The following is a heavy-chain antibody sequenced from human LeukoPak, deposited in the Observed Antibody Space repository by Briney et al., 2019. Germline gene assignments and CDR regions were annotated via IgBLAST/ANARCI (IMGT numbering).Heavy chain of an antibody. CDR2: IYYSGST. J-gene: IGHJ4*02. CDR1: GGSISSSSYY. V-gene: IGHV4-39*01. Sequence: PSETLSLTCTASGGSISSSSYYWGWIRQPPGKGLEWIGSIYYSGSTYYNPSLKSRVTISVDTSKNQFSLKLSSVTAADTAVYYCARLSEYQLLYDYWGQGTLVTVSS. CDR3: ARLSEYQLLYDY. D-gene: IGHD2-2*02.